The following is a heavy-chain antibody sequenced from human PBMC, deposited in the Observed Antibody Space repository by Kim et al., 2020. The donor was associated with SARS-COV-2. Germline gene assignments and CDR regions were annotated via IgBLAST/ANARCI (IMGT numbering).Heavy chain of an antibody. D-gene: IGHD3-22*01. J-gene: IGHJ6*02. CDR2: INHSGST. CDR1: GGSFSGYY. Sequence: SETLSLTCAVYGGSFSGYYWSWIRQPPGKGLEWIGEINHSGSTNYNPSLKSRVTISVDTSKNQFSLKLSSVTAADTAVYYCARGPRILYYTPFYYYGIDVWGQGTTVTVSS. V-gene: IGHV4-34*01. CDR3: ARGPRILYYTPFYYYGIDV.